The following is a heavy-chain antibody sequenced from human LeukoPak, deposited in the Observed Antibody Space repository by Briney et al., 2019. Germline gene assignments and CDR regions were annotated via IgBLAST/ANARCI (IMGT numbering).Heavy chain of an antibody. Sequence: PSETLSLTCTVSGGSISSYYWSWIRQPPGKGLEWIGYIYYSGSTNYNPSLKSRVTMSVDTSKNQFSLKLSSVTAADTAVYYCARERGGSYDMWGQGTLVTVSS. D-gene: IGHD1-26*01. CDR3: ARERGGSYDM. J-gene: IGHJ4*02. V-gene: IGHV4-59*12. CDR1: GGSISSYY. CDR2: IYYSGST.